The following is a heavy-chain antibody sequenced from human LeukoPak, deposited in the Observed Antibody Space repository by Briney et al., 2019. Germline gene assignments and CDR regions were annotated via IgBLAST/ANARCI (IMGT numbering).Heavy chain of an antibody. CDR3: ARESRTTISPKLDY. CDR2: ISSSSSYI. J-gene: IGHJ4*02. V-gene: IGHV3-21*01. Sequence: KPGGSLRLSCAASGFTFSSYSMNWVRQAPGKGLEWVSSISSSSSYIYYADSVKGRFTISRDNAKNSLYPQMNSLRAEDTAVYYCARESRTTISPKLDYWGQGTLVTVSS. CDR1: GFTFSSYS. D-gene: IGHD5-24*01.